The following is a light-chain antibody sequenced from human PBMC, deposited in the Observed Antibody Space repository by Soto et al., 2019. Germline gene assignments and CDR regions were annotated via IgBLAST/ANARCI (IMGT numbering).Light chain of an antibody. V-gene: IGKV3-15*01. CDR3: QQYNNWPPLLP. J-gene: IGKJ5*01. CDR2: GAS. CDR1: QSVSSN. Sequence: VVMTQSPATLSVSPGERATLSCRSSQSVSSNLAWYQQKPGQAPRLLIYGASTRATGIPARFSGSGSGTEFTLTISSLQSEDFAVYSCQQYNNWPPLLPFGQGTRLEIK.